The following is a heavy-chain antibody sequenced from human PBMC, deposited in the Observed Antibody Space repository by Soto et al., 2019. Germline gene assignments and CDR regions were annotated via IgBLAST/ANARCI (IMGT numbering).Heavy chain of an antibody. J-gene: IGHJ4*02. V-gene: IGHV1-2*02. CDR2: INPKSGGT. D-gene: IGHD6-19*01. CDR3: TKKVAGHYPFDY. Sequence: ASVNVSCKSSGYTFSAYYIHWVRQSPGQGLEWMGWINPKSGGTNNAQKFQGRVTMTSDTSISTASMELSRLTSDDTAMYYCTKKVAGHYPFDYWGQGALVTVSS. CDR1: GYTFSAYY.